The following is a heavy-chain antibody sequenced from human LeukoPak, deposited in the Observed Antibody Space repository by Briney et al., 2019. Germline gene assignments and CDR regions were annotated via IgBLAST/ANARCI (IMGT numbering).Heavy chain of an antibody. CDR2: LYRSGST. Sequence: PSETLSLTCTVSGGSISRGGYSWSWIRQPPGQGLEWIGYLYRSGSTYYNPSLKSRVTISVDRSTNQFSLKLSSVTAADTAVYYCARDRVVFPPLRYFDYWGQGTLVTVSS. D-gene: IGHD2-2*01. J-gene: IGHJ4*02. CDR1: GGSISRGGYS. CDR3: ARDRVVFPPLRYFDY. V-gene: IGHV4-30-2*01.